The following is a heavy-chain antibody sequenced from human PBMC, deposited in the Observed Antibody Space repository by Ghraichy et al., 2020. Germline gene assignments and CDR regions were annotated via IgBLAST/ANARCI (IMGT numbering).Heavy chain of an antibody. Sequence: GGSLRLSCAASGFTFSSYAMNWVRQAPGKGLEWVSVISRSGGNTYYTDSVKGRFTISRDNSKNTLYLQMNSLRAEDTAVYYCAKDVGSSGFDYYFDYWGQGTLVTVSS. D-gene: IGHD5-12*01. V-gene: IGHV3-23*01. J-gene: IGHJ4*02. CDR3: AKDVGSSGFDYYFDY. CDR2: ISRSGGNT. CDR1: GFTFSSYA.